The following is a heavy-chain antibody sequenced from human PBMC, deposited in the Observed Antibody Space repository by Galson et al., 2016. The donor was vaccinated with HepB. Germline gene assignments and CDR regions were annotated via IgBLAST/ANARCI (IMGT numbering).Heavy chain of an antibody. V-gene: IGHV3-23*01. Sequence: SLRLSCAASGFTFSSYAMSWVRQASGKGLEWVSGISGSGGRINYAESVKGRFTISRDNSKNTLYLQMNTLKAEDTAVYYCAKLDRGVPLYYNGLDVWGQGTTVTVSS. CDR2: ISGSGGRI. CDR3: AKLDRGVPLYYNGLDV. J-gene: IGHJ6*02. D-gene: IGHD3-10*01. CDR1: GFTFSSYA.